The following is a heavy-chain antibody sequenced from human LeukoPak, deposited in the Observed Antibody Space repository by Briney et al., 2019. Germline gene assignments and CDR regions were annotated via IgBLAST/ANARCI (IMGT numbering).Heavy chain of an antibody. Sequence: PSETLSLTCTVSGYSISSGFYWGWIRQPPGKGLEWLGSVRHSWRAYYNPSLKSRVTMSVDTSKNQFSLKLYSVTAADTAVYYCSRGAYSYGSGSPGGGYYYYYMDVWGKGTTVIISS. V-gene: IGHV4-38-2*02. CDR3: SRGAYSYGSGSPGGGYYYYYMDV. D-gene: IGHD3-10*01. CDR1: GYSISSGFY. J-gene: IGHJ6*03. CDR2: VRHSWRA.